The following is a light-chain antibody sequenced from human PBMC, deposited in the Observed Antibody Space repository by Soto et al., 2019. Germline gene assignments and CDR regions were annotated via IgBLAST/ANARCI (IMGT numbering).Light chain of an antibody. V-gene: IGLV1-40*01. CDR2: SNN. CDR3: QSFDSSLSGWV. J-gene: IGLJ3*02. Sequence: QSVLTQPPSVSGAPGQRVTISCTGSSSNIGAGYDVHWYQQLPGTAPKLLIDSNNNRPSGVPDRISGSKSGTSASLAITGLQAEDEADYYCQSFDSSLSGWVFGGGTKLTVL. CDR1: SSNIGAGYD.